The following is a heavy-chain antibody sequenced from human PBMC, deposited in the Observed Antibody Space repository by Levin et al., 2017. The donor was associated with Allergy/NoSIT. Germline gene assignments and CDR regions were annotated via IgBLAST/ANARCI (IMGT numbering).Heavy chain of an antibody. CDR3: ARVARWELVLWYFDL. V-gene: IGHV3-21*01. CDR2: ISSSSSYI. CDR1: GFTFSSYS. J-gene: IGHJ2*01. D-gene: IGHD1-26*01. Sequence: GGSLRLSCAASGFTFSSYSMNWVRQAPGKGLEWVSSISSSSSYIYYADLVKGRFTISRDNAKNSLYLQMNSLRAEDTAVYYCARVARWELVLWYFDLWGRGTLVTVSS.